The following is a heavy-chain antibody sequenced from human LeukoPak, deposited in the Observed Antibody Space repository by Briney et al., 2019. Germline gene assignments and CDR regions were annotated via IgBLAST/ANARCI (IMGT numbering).Heavy chain of an antibody. CDR2: INHSGST. J-gene: IGHJ4*02. CDR1: GGSISSYY. V-gene: IGHV4-34*01. Sequence: PSETLSLTCTVSGGSISSYYWSWIRQPPGKGLEWIGEINHSGSTNYNPSLKSRVTISVDTSKNQFSLKLTSVTAADTAVYYCARGDSSGHPAFDYWGQGTLVTVSS. CDR3: ARGDSSGHPAFDY. D-gene: IGHD3-22*01.